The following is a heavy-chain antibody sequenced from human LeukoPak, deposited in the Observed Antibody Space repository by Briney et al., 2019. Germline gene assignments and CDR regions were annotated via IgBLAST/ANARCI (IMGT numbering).Heavy chain of an antibody. CDR3: ARGSYYYGSGSYYGDFDY. V-gene: IGHV3-11*01. J-gene: IGHJ4*02. D-gene: IGHD3-10*01. Sequence: PSQTLSLTCTVSGGSISSGDYYWSWIRQAPGKGLEWVSYISSSGSTIYYADSVKGRFTISRDNAKNSLYLQMNSLRAEDTAVYYCARGSYYYGSGSYYGDFDYWGQGTLVTVSS. CDR2: ISSSGSTI. CDR1: GGSISSGDYY.